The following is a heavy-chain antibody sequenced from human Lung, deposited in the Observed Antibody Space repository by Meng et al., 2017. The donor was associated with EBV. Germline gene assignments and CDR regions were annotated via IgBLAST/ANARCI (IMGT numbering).Heavy chain of an antibody. V-gene: IGHV1-18*01. CDR2: ISCYNGDT. Sequence: VHVVDAGAGVKKPGASVWVSCKASGYTFTHHGISWIRQAPGQGLEWMGWISCYNGDTNYAQKHQGRVTMTTDTSTNTAYMDLRSLRSDDTAVYYCARDPSNTSGRYAYFDYWGQGTLVTVSS. CDR3: ARDPSNTSGRYAYFDY. D-gene: IGHD6-19*01. J-gene: IGHJ4*02. CDR1: GYTFTHHG.